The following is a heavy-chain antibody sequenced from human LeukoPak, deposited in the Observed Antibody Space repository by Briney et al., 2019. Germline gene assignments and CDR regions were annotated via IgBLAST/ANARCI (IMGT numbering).Heavy chain of an antibody. V-gene: IGHV3-7*01. CDR1: GFTFSDYR. Sequence: GGTLRLSCAASGFTFSDYRMTWVRQAPGKGLQWVATIEKDGSDKYYVDSVTGRFIISRDNAKTSLSLQMNSLGAEDTALYYCARLSGFTETSHFDYWGQGTLVTVSS. CDR3: ARLSGFTETSHFDY. CDR2: IEKDGSDK. J-gene: IGHJ4*02. D-gene: IGHD6-25*01.